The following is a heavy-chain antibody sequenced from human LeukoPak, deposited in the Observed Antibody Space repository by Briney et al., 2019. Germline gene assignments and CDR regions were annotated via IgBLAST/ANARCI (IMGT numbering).Heavy chain of an antibody. V-gene: IGHV4-4*02. J-gene: IGHJ5*02. Sequence: PSGTLSLTCAVSGGSISSSNWWSWVRQPPGKGLEWIGEIYHSGSTNYNPSLKSRVTISVDKSKNQFSLELSSVTAADTAVYYCARRHSSSWYPNWFDPWGQGTLVTVSS. CDR3: ARRHSSSWYPNWFDP. D-gene: IGHD6-13*01. CDR1: GGSISSSNW. CDR2: IYHSGST.